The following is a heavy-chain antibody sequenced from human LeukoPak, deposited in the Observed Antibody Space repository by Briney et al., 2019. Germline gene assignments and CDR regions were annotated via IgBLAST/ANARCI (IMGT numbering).Heavy chain of an antibody. CDR3: ATRSKYSSCFDY. CDR1: GYTFTGYF. J-gene: IGHJ4*02. V-gene: IGHV1-2*02. CDR2: INPNNGDT. Sequence: ASVKVSCKASGYTFTGYFIHWVRQAPGQGLEWMGWINPNNGDTNYAQKFQGRVTMTRDTSITTAYMELSRLRSDDTAVYYCATRSKYSSCFDYWGQGTLVTVSS. D-gene: IGHD6-6*01.